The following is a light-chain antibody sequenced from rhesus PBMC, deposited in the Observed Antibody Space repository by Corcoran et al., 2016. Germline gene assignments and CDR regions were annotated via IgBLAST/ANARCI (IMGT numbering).Light chain of an antibody. V-gene: IGKV1S3*01. CDR2: YAS. J-gene: IGKJ1*01. CDR3: PQHNNYPPA. CDR1: QGISNY. Sequence: DIQMTQSPSSLSASVGDTVTITCRASQGISNYLAWDQQKPWKAPKPLSYYASNWERGDPSRFSSSGCGTEFTLTLSSLQTGDFATYYCPQHNNYPPAFGQGTKVEIK.